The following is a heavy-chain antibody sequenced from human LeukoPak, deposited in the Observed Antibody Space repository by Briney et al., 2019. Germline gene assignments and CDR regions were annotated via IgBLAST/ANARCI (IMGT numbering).Heavy chain of an antibody. Sequence: RPSETLSLTCTVSGGSVSSGSYYWSWVRQPPGKGLEWIGYIYYSGNTNYNPSLKSRVTISVDTSKNHFSLKLTSVTAADTAVYYCARGGTQLTFPVWGQGTLVTVSS. CDR1: GGSVSSGSYY. CDR2: IYYSGNT. CDR3: ARGGTQLTFPV. D-gene: IGHD4/OR15-4a*01. V-gene: IGHV4-61*03. J-gene: IGHJ4*02.